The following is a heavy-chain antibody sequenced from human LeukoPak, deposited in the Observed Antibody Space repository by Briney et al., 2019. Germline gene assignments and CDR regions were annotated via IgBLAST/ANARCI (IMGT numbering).Heavy chain of an antibody. CDR2: IKQDGSEK. CDR1: RFTFSNYW. V-gene: IGHV3-7*01. J-gene: IGHJ6*02. D-gene: IGHD6-13*01. Sequence: GESLTLTCVASRFTFSNYWMSWVRQAPGKGLEWVANIKQDGSEKYYVDSVKGRFTISRDNAKNSLYLQMNSLRAEDTAVYYCARDLSSSWYGDYYYGMDVWGQGTTVTVSS. CDR3: ARDLSSSWYGDYYYGMDV.